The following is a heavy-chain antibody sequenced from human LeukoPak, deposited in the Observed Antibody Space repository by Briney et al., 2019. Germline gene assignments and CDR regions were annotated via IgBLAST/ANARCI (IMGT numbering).Heavy chain of an antibody. CDR2: INTNTGNP. D-gene: IGHD3-10*01. CDR3: ARGYYGSGSYYNWFDP. CDR1: GYTFTSYA. J-gene: IGHJ5*02. Sequence: ASVKVSCKASGYTFTSYAMNWVRQAPGQGLEWMGWINTNTGNPTYAQGFTGRFVFSLDTSVSTAYLQISSLKAEDTAVYSCARGYYGSGSYYNWFDPWGQGTLVTVSS. V-gene: IGHV7-4-1*02.